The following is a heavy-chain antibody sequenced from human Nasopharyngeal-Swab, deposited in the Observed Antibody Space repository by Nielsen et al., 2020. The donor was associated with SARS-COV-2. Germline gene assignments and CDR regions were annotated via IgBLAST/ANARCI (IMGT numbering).Heavy chain of an antibody. Sequence: GESLKISCAASGLSVSSNYMSWVRQAPGKGLEWVSSISGTSTYIYYADSVKGRFTVSRDNAKNSLYLQLNSLEAEDTAVYYCARDPLSSWQAIGNWYFDLWGRGTLVTVSS. V-gene: IGHV3-21*01. CDR1: GLSVSSNY. D-gene: IGHD6-13*01. CDR2: ISGTSTYI. J-gene: IGHJ2*01. CDR3: ARDPLSSWQAIGNWYFDL.